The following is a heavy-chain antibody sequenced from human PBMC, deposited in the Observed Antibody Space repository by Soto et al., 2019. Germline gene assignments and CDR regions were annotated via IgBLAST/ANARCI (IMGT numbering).Heavy chain of an antibody. D-gene: IGHD3-10*01. CDR1: GFTFSSYA. J-gene: IGHJ4*02. V-gene: IGHV3-23*01. Sequence: EVQLLESGGGLVQPGGSLRLSCAASGFTFSSYAMSWVRQAPGKGLEWVSAISGSGGSTYYADSVKGRFTISRDNSKNTLYLRMNSLRAEDTAVYYCAKDFLRSYDGSGSPWARRYLYYFDYWGQGTLVTVSS. CDR3: AKDFLRSYDGSGSPWARRYLYYFDY. CDR2: ISGSGGST.